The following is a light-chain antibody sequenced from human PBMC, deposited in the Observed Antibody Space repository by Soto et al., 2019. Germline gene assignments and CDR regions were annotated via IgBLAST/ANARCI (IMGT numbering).Light chain of an antibody. J-gene: IGLJ1*01. V-gene: IGLV2-14*01. Sequence: QSALTQPASVSGSPGQSITISCTGTGSDVGSYNYVSWYQLHPGKAPKLMIYEVSNRPSGVSKRFSGSKSGDTASLTISGLQAEDEADYYCSSYTTRTTLYVFGTGTKVTVL. CDR2: EVS. CDR3: SSYTTRTTLYV. CDR1: GSDVGSYNY.